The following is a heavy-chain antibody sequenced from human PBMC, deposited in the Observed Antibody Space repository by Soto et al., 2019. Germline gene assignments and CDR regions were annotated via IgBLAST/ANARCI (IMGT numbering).Heavy chain of an antibody. J-gene: IGHJ5*02. CDR3: ARDNCSGGSCYSGWFDP. Sequence: ASVKVSCKASGYTFTSYGISWVRQAPGQGLEWMGWISAYNGNTNYAQKLQGRVTMTTDTSTSTAYMELRSLRSDDTAVYYCARDNCSGGSCYSGWFDPWGQGTLVTVSS. CDR2: ISAYNGNT. D-gene: IGHD2-15*01. V-gene: IGHV1-18*01. CDR1: GYTFTSYG.